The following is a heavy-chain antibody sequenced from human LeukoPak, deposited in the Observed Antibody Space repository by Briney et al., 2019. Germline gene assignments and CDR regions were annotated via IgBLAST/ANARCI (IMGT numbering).Heavy chain of an antibody. CDR3: AREEVVVVAATVGHYFDY. D-gene: IGHD2-15*01. CDR2: IIPIFGIA. Sequence: SVKVSCKASGGTFSSYAISWVRQAPGQGLEWMGRIIPIFGIANYAQKFQGRATITADKSTSTAYMELSSLRSEDTAVYYCAREEVVVVAATVGHYFDYWGQGTLVTVSS. J-gene: IGHJ4*02. V-gene: IGHV1-69*04. CDR1: GGTFSSYA.